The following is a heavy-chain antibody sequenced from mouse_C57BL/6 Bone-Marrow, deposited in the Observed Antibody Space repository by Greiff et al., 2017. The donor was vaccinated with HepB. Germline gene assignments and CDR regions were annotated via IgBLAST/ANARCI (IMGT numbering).Heavy chain of an antibody. CDR3: ARYSGWFAY. V-gene: IGHV7-3*01. CDR1: GFTFTDYY. J-gene: IGHJ3*01. Sequence: EVMLVESGGGLVQPGGSLSLSCAASGFTFTDYYMSWVRQPPGKALEWLGFIRNKANGYTTEYSASVKGRFTISRDNSQSILYLQMNALGAEDSATYYCARYSGWFAYWGQGTLVTVSA. CDR2: IRNKANGYTT.